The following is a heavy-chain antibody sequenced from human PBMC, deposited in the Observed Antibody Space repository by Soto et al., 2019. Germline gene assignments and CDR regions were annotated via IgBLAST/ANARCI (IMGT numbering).Heavy chain of an antibody. CDR2: MNPNSGNT. CDR3: ARERCSGGSCYYYYYYGMDV. CDR1: RYTFTSYD. Sequence: QVQLVQSGAEVKKPGASVKVSCKASRYTFTSYDINWVRQATGQGLEWMGWMNPNSGNTGYAQKFQGRVTMTRNTSISTAYMELSSLRSEDTAVYYCARERCSGGSCYYYYYYGMDVWGQGTTVTVSS. V-gene: IGHV1-8*01. D-gene: IGHD2-15*01. J-gene: IGHJ6*02.